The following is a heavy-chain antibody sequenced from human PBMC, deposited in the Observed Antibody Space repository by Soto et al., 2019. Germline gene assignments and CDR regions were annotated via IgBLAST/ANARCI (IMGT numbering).Heavy chain of an antibody. CDR3: ARGAHSGYYYVGLIDY. CDR1: GGSFSGYY. D-gene: IGHD3-22*01. V-gene: IGHV4-34*01. CDR2: INHSGST. Sequence: SETLSLTCAVYGGSFSGYYWSWIRQPPGKGMEWIGEINHSGSTNYNPSLKSRVTISVDTSKNQFSLKLSSVTAADTAVYYCARGAHSGYYYVGLIDYWGQGTLVTVSS. J-gene: IGHJ4*02.